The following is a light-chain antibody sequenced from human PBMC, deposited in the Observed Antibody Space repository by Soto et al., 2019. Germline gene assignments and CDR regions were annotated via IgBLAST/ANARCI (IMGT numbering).Light chain of an antibody. V-gene: IGLV2-11*01. J-gene: IGLJ1*01. Sequence: ALTQPRSVSGSPGQSVTISCIGTSSDVGGYNYVSWYQQHPGKAPKLMIYDVSKRPSGVPDRFSGSKSGNTASLTISGLQAEDEADYYCCSYAGSYTFYVFGTGTKVTVL. CDR2: DVS. CDR1: SSDVGGYNY. CDR3: CSYAGSYTFYV.